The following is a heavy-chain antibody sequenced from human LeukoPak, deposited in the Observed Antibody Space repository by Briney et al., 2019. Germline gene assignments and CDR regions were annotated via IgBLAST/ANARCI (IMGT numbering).Heavy chain of an antibody. CDR1: GYTFTGYY. V-gene: IGHV1-18*04. J-gene: IGHJ3*02. CDR3: WYYYDSSNAVVNAFDI. D-gene: IGHD3-22*01. Sequence: GASVKVSCKASGYTFTGYYMHWVRQAPGQGLEWMGWISAYNGNTNYAQKLQGRVTMTTDTSTSTAYMELRSLRSDDTAVYYCWYYYDSSNAVVNAFDIWGQGTMVTVSS. CDR2: ISAYNGNT.